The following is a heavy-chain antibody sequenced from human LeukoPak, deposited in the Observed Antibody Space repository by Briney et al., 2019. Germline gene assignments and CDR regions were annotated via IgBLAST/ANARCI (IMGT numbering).Heavy chain of an antibody. J-gene: IGHJ4*02. CDR2: INNDGSST. Sequence: PGGSLRLSCAASGFTFSSYWMHWVRQAPGKGLVWVSRINNDGSSTNYADSVKGRFTISRDNAKNTLYLQMNILRAEDTAVYYCTSDGRGSHDYWGQGTLVTVSS. CDR1: GFTFSSYW. D-gene: IGHD3-10*01. CDR3: TSDGRGSHDY. V-gene: IGHV3-74*01.